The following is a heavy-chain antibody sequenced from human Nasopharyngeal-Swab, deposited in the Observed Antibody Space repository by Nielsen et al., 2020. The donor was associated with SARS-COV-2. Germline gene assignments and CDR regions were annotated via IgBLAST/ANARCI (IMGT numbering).Heavy chain of an antibody. CDR3: ARDQVPHVLLAFGHMDV. D-gene: IGHD2/OR15-2a*01. Sequence: GESLKISCAASGFTFDNYWMNWVRQAPGKGLEWVANIKQDGSVTYYVDSVKGRITISRDNAENSLYLQMNSLRAEDTAVYYCARDQVPHVLLAFGHMDVWGQGTTVTVSS. CDR2: IKQDGSVT. J-gene: IGHJ6*02. CDR1: GFTFDNYW. V-gene: IGHV3-7*01.